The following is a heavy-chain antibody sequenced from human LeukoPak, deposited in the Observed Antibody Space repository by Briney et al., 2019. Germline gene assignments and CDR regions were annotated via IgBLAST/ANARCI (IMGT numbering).Heavy chain of an antibody. CDR3: ARVRPGSSGSYYRTS. CDR1: GFPFSDFH. Sequence: PGGSLRLSCVGAGFPFSDFHMSWIRQAPGKGLEWISYITSGGGFKYYADSVKGRFSISRDDSKDSVFLQMNSLRVEDTAVYYCARVRPGSSGSYYRTSWGQGTLVTVSS. D-gene: IGHD3-22*01. CDR2: ITSGGGFK. J-gene: IGHJ4*02. V-gene: IGHV3-11*04.